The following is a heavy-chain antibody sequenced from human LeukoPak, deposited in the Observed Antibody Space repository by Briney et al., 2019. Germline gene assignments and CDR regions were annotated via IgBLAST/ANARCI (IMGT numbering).Heavy chain of an antibody. D-gene: IGHD5-18*01. V-gene: IGHV3-30*18. CDR2: ISYDGSNK. CDR3: AKERVGYGYYFDY. CDR1: GFTFSSYG. Sequence: GGSLRLSCAASGFTFSSYGMHWVRQAPGKGLEWVAVISYDGSNKYYADPVKGRFTISRDNSKNTLYLQMNSLRAEDTAVYYCAKERVGYGYYFDYWGQGTLVTVSS. J-gene: IGHJ4*02.